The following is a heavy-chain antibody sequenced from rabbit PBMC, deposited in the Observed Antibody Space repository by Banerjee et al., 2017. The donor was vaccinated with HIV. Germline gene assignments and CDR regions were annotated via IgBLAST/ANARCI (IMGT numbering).Heavy chain of an antibody. V-gene: IGHV1S45*01. D-gene: IGHD4-1*01. CDR3: ARDGSGWGANFNL. Sequence: QEQLEESGGDLVKPEGSLTLTCTASGFSFSNKYVMCWVRQAPGKGLEWIACIDAGYRGSTYYASWAKGRFTISKTSSTTVTLQMTSLTAADTATYFCARDGSGWGANFNLWGQGTLVTVS. CDR2: IDAGYRGST. J-gene: IGHJ4*01. CDR1: GFSFSNKYV.